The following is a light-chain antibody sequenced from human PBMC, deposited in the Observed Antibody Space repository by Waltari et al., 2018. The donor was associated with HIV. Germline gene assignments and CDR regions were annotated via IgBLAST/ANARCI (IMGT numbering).Light chain of an antibody. V-gene: IGLV2-8*01. J-gene: IGLJ1*01. CDR2: GVS. CDR3: CSYAGGNVFV. Sequence: QSALTQPPSASGSPGQSVTISCTGTGYNVGSYAHVRWFQLHPGKVPKLLIYGVSKRPSGVHDRFSGSTSGNTASLTVSGLQAEDEGDYYCCSYAGGNVFVFGTGTKVTVL. CDR1: GYNVGSYAH.